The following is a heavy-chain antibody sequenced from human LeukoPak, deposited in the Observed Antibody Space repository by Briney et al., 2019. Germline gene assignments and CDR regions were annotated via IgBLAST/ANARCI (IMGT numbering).Heavy chain of an antibody. V-gene: IGHV3-23*01. Sequence: PGGSLRLSCAASGFTFSSYAMSWVRQAPGKGLEWVSAISGSGGSTYYADSVKGRFTTSRDNSKNTLYLQMNSLRAEDTAVYYCAKERGSGSSQPLDYLGQGTLVTVSS. CDR1: GFTFSSYA. J-gene: IGHJ4*02. CDR2: ISGSGGST. D-gene: IGHD3-10*01. CDR3: AKERGSGSSQPLDY.